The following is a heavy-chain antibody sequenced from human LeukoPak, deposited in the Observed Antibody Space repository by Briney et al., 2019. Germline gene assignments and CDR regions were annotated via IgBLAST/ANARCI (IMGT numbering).Heavy chain of an antibody. D-gene: IGHD4-17*01. CDR2: INPNSGGT. V-gene: IGHV1-2*02. CDR1: GYTFTRYY. CDR3: ARVAGDAFDY. Sequence: ASVKVSCKASGYTFTRYYKHWVRQAPGQGLEWMGWINPNSGGTNYAQKFQGRVTMTRDTSISTAYMELSRLRSDDTSVYYCARVAGDAFDYWGQGTLVTVSS. J-gene: IGHJ4*02.